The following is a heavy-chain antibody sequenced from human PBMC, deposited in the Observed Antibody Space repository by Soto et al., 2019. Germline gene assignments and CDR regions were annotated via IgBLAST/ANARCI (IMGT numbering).Heavy chain of an antibody. CDR1: GFTFRTYT. V-gene: IGHV3-21*01. CDR2: IRGFSPYT. Sequence: PGGSLRLSCISSGFTFRTYTMNWVRQAPGKGLEWVSGIRGFSPYTFYAESVKGRFTISRDNSKNTLYLQMNSLRAEDTAVYYCARGPAPRYYYYGMDVWGQGTLVTVSS. CDR3: ARGPAPRYYYYGMDV. J-gene: IGHJ6*02.